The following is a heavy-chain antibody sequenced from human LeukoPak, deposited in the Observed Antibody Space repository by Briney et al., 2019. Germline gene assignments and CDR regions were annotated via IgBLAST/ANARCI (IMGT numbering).Heavy chain of an antibody. D-gene: IGHD2/OR15-2a*01. CDR3: ARSARGRAREYYFDY. CDR2: MNPNSGNT. CDR1: GYTFTSYD. Sequence: ASVKVSCKASGYTFTSYDINWVRQATGQGLEWMGWMNPNSGNTGYAQKFQGRVTMTRNASISTAYMELSSLRSEDTAVYYCARSARGRAREYYFDYWSQGTLVTVSS. V-gene: IGHV1-8*01. J-gene: IGHJ4*02.